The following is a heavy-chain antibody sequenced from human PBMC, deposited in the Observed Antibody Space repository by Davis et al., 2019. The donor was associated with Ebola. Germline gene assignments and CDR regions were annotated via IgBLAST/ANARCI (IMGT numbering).Heavy chain of an antibody. CDR1: GFTLSTYG. V-gene: IGHV3-33*01. Sequence: GESLKISCAASGFTLSTYGMHWVRQAPGKGLEWVAVIWYDGSNEYYADSVKGRFTISRDSSKNTLYLQMDSLTAEDTAVYYCARGGETVTGTASHGMDVWGQGTTVTVSS. CDR2: IWYDGSNE. CDR3: ARGGETVTGTASHGMDV. J-gene: IGHJ6*02. D-gene: IGHD1-14*01.